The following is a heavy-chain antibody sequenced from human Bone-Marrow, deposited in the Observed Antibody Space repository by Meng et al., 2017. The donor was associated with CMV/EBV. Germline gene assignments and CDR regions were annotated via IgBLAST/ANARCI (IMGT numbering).Heavy chain of an antibody. V-gene: IGHV1-69-2*01. J-gene: IGHJ5*02. D-gene: IGHD2-2*01. CDR2: VDPEDGET. CDR3: ATDLTGGYCSSTSCYQVDP. CDR1: FTDYY. Sequence: FTDYYRHWVQQAPGKGLEWMGLVDPEDGETIYAEEFQGRVTITADTSTDTAYMELSSLRSEDTAVYYCATDLTGGYCSSTSCYQVDPWGQGTLVTVSS.